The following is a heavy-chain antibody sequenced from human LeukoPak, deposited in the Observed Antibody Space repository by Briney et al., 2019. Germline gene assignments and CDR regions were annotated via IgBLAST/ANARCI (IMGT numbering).Heavy chain of an antibody. CDR2: IIPILGIA. D-gene: IGHD2-2*01. J-gene: IGHJ3*02. CDR3: ARGIIVVVPAAIDAFDI. V-gene: IGHV1-69*02. Sequence: GSSVKVSCKASGGTFSSYTISWVRQAPGQGLEWMGRIIPILGIANYAQKFQGRVTITADKSTSTAYMELSSLRSEDTAVYYCARGIIVVVPAAIDAFDIWGQGTMVTASS. CDR1: GGTFSSYT.